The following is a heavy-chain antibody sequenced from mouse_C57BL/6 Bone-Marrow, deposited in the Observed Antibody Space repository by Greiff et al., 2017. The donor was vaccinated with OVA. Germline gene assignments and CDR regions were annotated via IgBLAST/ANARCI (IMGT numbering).Heavy chain of an antibody. CDR2: ISSGGSYT. D-gene: IGHD2-5*01. CDR3: ARLHSNYWYFDV. J-gene: IGHJ1*03. CDR1: GFTFSSYG. V-gene: IGHV5-6*01. Sequence: EVNVVESGGDLVKPGGSLKLSCAASGFTFSSYGMSWVRQTPDTRLEWVATISSGGSYTYYPDSVKGRFTISRDNAKNTLYLQMSSLKSEDTAMYYCARLHSNYWYFDVWGTGTTVTVSS.